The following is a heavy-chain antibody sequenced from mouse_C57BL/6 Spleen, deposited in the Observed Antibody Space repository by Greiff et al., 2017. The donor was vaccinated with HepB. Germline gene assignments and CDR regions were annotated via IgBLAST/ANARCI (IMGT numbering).Heavy chain of an antibody. D-gene: IGHD2-4*01. CDR3: ARHGGLRRAMDY. V-gene: IGHV5-9*01. CDR2: ISGGGGNT. J-gene: IGHJ4*01. Sequence: DVMLVESGGGLVKPGGSLKLSCAASGFTFSSYTMSWVRQTPEKRLEWVATISGGGGNTYYPDSVKGRFTISREDAKNSLYLQMSSLRSEDTALYYCARHGGLRRAMDYWGQGTSVTVSS. CDR1: GFTFSSYT.